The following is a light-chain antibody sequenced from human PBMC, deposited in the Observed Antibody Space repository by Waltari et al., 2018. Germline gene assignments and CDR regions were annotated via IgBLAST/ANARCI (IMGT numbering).Light chain of an antibody. CDR3: LQDYDYPWT. J-gene: IGKJ1*01. CDR1: QGIGSD. Sequence: AIQMTQSPSSLSASVGDIVPITCRASQGIGSDLGCYQQRPDKAPKLLIYAASILQSGVPSRFSGSGSGTDFTLTISSLQPDDFATYYCLQDYDYPWTFGQGTKVEIK. CDR2: AAS. V-gene: IGKV1-6*01.